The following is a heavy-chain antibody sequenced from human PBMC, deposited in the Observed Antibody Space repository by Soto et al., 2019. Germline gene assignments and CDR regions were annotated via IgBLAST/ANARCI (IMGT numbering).Heavy chain of an antibody. J-gene: IGHJ6*02. CDR1: GYSFTSYW. V-gene: IGHV5-51*01. Sequence: GXSLNISCKGSGYSFTSYWIGWLRQIPVKGLEWMGIIYPGDSDTRYSPSFQGQVTISADKSISTAYLQWSSLKASDTAMYYCARPGGDTAMRDYYYGMDVWGQGTTVTVSS. CDR2: IYPGDSDT. D-gene: IGHD5-18*01. CDR3: ARPGGDTAMRDYYYGMDV.